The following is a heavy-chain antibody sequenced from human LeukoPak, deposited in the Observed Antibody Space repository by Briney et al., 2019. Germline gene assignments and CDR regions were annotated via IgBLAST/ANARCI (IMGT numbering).Heavy chain of an antibody. Sequence: SETLSLTCTVSGGSISSYYWSWIRQPPGKGLEWIGYIYYSGSTNYNPSLKSRATISVDTSKNQFSLKLSSVTAADTAVYYCARDKGAVGYWGQGTLVTVSS. CDR2: IYYSGST. CDR1: GGSISSYY. J-gene: IGHJ4*02. D-gene: IGHD1-26*01. CDR3: ARDKGAVGY. V-gene: IGHV4-59*01.